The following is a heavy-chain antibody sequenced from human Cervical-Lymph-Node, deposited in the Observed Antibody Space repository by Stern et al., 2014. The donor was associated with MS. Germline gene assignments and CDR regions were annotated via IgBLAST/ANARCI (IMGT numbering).Heavy chain of an antibody. Sequence: ESGPALVKPTQTLTLTCTFSGFSLTTSGMCVSWIRQPPGQALEWLALIDWDDDKSYNTSLKTRLTISKDTSKNQVVLTMTNMDPVDTATYYCARFYSSSSFADAFDIWGQGTMVTVSS. V-gene: IGHV2-70*01. CDR1: GFSLTTSGMC. CDR2: IDWDDDK. CDR3: ARFYSSSSFADAFDI. D-gene: IGHD6-6*01. J-gene: IGHJ3*02.